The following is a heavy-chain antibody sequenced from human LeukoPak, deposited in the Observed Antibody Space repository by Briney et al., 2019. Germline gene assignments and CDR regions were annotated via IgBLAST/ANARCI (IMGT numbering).Heavy chain of an antibody. CDR2: ISSSSSYI. D-gene: IGHD6-13*01. Sequence: GGSLRLSCAASGLTFSSYSMNWVRQAPGKGLEWVSSISSSSSYIYYADSVKGRFTISRDNAKNSLYLQMNSLRAEDTAVYYCAREGIAAAAHFDYWGQGTLVTVSS. CDR3: AREGIAAAAHFDY. V-gene: IGHV3-21*01. J-gene: IGHJ4*02. CDR1: GLTFSSYS.